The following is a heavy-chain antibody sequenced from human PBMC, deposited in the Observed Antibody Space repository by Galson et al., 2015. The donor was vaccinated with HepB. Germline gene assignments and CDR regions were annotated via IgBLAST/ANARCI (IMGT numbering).Heavy chain of an antibody. D-gene: IGHD3-10*01. Sequence: CAISGDSVSSNSAAWNWIRQSPSRGLEWLGSTYYRSKWYNDYAVSVKSRITINPDTSKNQFSLQLNSVTPEDTAVYYCARDREGPLWLPPFGSPNWYFDLWVRGTLFPVSS. CDR1: GDSVSSNSAA. V-gene: IGHV6-1*01. CDR3: ARDREGPLWLPPFGSPNWYFDL. CDR2: TYYRSKWYN. J-gene: IGHJ2*01.